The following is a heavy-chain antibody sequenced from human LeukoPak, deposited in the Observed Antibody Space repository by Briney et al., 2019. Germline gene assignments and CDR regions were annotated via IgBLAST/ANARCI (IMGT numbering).Heavy chain of an antibody. D-gene: IGHD4-17*01. CDR2: ISTQSGNT. CDR3: ARGAYGDK. Sequence: ASVKVSCKASGYTLTSYGIHWMRQAPGQGLEWMGWISTQSGNTNYAQKVQGRLTLTTDRSTNTAYMELRSLRSDDTAVYYCARGAYGDKWGQGTMVTVSS. CDR1: GYTLTSYG. J-gene: IGHJ4*02. V-gene: IGHV1-18*01.